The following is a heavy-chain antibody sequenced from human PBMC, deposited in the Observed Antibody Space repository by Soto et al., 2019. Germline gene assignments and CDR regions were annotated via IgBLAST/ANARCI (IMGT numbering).Heavy chain of an antibody. Sequence: QVHLVESGGGVVRPGRSLRLSCAASGFTFTSYGIHWVRQAPGKGLEWVAVISYDGSNQYYADSVKGRFTISRDNSKHTLYLKMNSLRAEDTAVYYCVKGRGLHPYYYYCMDVWGQGTTVTVSS. CDR3: VKGRGLHPYYYYCMDV. J-gene: IGHJ6*02. D-gene: IGHD2-21*02. CDR2: ISYDGSNQ. CDR1: GFTFTSYG. V-gene: IGHV3-30*18.